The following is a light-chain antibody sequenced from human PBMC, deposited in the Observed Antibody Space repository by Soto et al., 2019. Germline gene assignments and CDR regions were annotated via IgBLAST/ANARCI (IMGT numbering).Light chain of an antibody. CDR2: LGS. Sequence: DIVVTQSPLTLPVTPGETASISCRSSQSLLHSNGYNYLDWYLQKPGQSPQLLIYLGSNRASGGPDRFSGSGSGTDFTLKISRVEAEDVGVYYCVQALQSPPWTFGQGTKVEIK. CDR3: VQALQSPPWT. CDR1: QSLLHSNGYNY. J-gene: IGKJ1*01. V-gene: IGKV2-28*01.